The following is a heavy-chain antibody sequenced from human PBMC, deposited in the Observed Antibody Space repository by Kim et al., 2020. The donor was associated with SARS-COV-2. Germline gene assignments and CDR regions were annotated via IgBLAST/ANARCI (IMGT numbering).Heavy chain of an antibody. CDR2: ISYDGSNK. V-gene: IGHV3-30*18. J-gene: IGHJ4*02. D-gene: IGHD3-3*01. CDR3: AKDLDVLRFLEPSFDY. CDR1: GFTFSSYG. Sequence: GGSLRLSCAASGFTFSSYGMHWVRQAPGKGLEWVAVISYDGSNKYYADSVKGRFTISRDNSKNTLYLQMNSLRAEDTAVYYCAKDLDVLRFLEPSFDYWGQGTLVTVSS.